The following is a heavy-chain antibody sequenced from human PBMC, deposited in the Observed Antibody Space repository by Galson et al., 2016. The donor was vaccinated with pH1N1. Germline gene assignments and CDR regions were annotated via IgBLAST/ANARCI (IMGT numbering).Heavy chain of an antibody. CDR1: GVTFTVYT. D-gene: IGHD5-18*01. CDR3: ARGFRGGYNYALFDH. V-gene: IGHV1-69*06. Sequence: SVKVSCKASGVTFTVYTIAWVRQAPGQGLEWMEGISPMFDTTTYAQKFQDRVTITADRLTTTIYMNLTSLRFDDTAVYYCARGFRGGYNYALFDHWGRGSLVIVSS. J-gene: IGHJ4*02. CDR2: ISPMFDTT.